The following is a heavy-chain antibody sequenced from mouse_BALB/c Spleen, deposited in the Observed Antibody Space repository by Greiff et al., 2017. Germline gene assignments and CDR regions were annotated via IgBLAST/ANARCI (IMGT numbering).Heavy chain of an antibody. V-gene: IGHV2-2*02. CDR1: GFSLTSYG. D-gene: IGHD2-4*01. Sequence: VKLVESGPGLVAPSQSLSITCTVSGFSLTSYGVHWVRQSPGKGLEWLGVIWSGGSTDYNAAFISRLSISKDNSKSQVFFKMNSLQANDTAIYYCARNSLYYDYLDYWGQGTTLTVSS. J-gene: IGHJ2*01. CDR3: ARNSLYYDYLDY. CDR2: IWSGGST.